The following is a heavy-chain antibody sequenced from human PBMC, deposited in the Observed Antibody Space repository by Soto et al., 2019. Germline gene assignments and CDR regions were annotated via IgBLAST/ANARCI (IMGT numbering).Heavy chain of an antibody. Sequence: SETLSLTCAVYGESFRNHYWTWIRHSPGKGLEWVGEINYSGSTRYNWSLGSRVTISVDTSKNQFSLMVTSVTAEDTAVYYCARGVVYRDVGLAYGMDVWGQGTTVTVSS. D-gene: IGHD3-22*01. CDR2: INYSGST. CDR3: ARGVVYRDVGLAYGMDV. CDR1: GESFRNHY. V-gene: IGHV4-34*01. J-gene: IGHJ6*02.